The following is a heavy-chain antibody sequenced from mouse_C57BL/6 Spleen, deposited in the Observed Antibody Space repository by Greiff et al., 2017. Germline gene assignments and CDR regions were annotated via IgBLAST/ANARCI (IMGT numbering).Heavy chain of an antibody. CDR3: ARDAGPYDGSVFAY. D-gene: IGHD1-1*01. CDR1: GFTFSDFY. CDR2: SRNKANDYTT. Sequence: EVQLVESGGGLVQSGRSLRLSCATSGFTFSDFYMEWVRQALGKGLEWIAASRNKANDYTTEYSASVQGRFIVARDTSQSILYLQMNALRAEDTAIYYCARDAGPYDGSVFAYWGQGTLVTVSA. V-gene: IGHV7-1*01. J-gene: IGHJ3*01.